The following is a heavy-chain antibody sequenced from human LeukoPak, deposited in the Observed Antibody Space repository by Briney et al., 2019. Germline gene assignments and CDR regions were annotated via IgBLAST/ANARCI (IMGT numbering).Heavy chain of an antibody. Sequence: PGGSLRLSCAASGFTFSSSWMHWVRQAPGMGLVWVSRITGDGSTTSYADSVKGRFTISRDNAKNTLYLQMNSLRAEDTAVYYCTRGGSYPFDYWGQGTLVTVSS. J-gene: IGHJ4*02. CDR3: TRGGSYPFDY. D-gene: IGHD1-26*01. CDR2: ITGDGSTT. V-gene: IGHV3-74*01. CDR1: GFTFSSSW.